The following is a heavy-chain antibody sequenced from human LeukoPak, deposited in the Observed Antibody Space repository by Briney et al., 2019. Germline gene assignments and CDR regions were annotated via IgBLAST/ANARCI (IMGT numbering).Heavy chain of an antibody. V-gene: IGHV3-23*01. CDR3: AKAMSTGLCYYSMDV. CDR1: GFTVTSYA. D-gene: IGHD2-2*01. Sequence: GWALRLSCAPSGFTVTSYAMHWVRQAPGKGLEWVSTIGARGGSTNQADSVKGRLTISRDHSRNTLYLQMNSLRVEDTAVYYCAKAMSTGLCYYSMDVWGKGTTVTVSS. CDR2: IGARGGST. J-gene: IGHJ6*03.